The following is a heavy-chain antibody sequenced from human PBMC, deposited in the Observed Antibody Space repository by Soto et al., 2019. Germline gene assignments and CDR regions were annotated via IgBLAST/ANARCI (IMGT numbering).Heavy chain of an antibody. D-gene: IGHD3-22*01. CDR3: ARKNTYYYDSSGRMDV. CDR1: VFTFSSYW. J-gene: IGHJ6*02. V-gene: IGHV3-48*02. Sequence: PGGSLRLSCAASVFTFSSYWMSWVRQAPGKGLEWVANISSNSSTIYYVDSVKGRFTISRDNAKNSLYLQMNSLRDEDTAVYYCARKNTYYYDSSGRMDVWGQGTTVTVSS. CDR2: ISSNSSTI.